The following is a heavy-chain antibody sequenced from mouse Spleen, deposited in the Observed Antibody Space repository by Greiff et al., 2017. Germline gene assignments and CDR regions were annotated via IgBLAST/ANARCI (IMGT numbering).Heavy chain of an antibody. Sequence: VQLQQSGAELVKPGASVKISCKASGYAFSSYWMNWVKQRPGKGLEWIGQIYPGDGDTNYNGKFKGKATLTADKSSSTAYMQLSSLTSEDSAVYFCARRGLRRGGFDYWGQGTTLTVSS. J-gene: IGHJ2*01. CDR1: GYAFSSYW. V-gene: IGHV1-80*01. D-gene: IGHD2-4*01. CDR2: IYPGDGDT. CDR3: ARRGLRRGGFDY.